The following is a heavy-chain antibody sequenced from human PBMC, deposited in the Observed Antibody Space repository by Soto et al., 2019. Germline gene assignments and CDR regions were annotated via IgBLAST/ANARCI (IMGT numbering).Heavy chain of an antibody. J-gene: IGHJ4*02. D-gene: IGHD6-25*01. Sequence: QVQLQESGPGLVKPSETLTLTCTVSGDSFSDYYWNWIRQVPGKGLEWIGFVFHSATTSYNPSLKTRVAISDDTSKKQFSIRLTSVTAADTAIYYCARGHHSSGWPIDHWGQGILVTVSS. CDR3: ARGHHSSGWPIDH. CDR1: GDSFSDYY. CDR2: VFHSATT. V-gene: IGHV4-59*01.